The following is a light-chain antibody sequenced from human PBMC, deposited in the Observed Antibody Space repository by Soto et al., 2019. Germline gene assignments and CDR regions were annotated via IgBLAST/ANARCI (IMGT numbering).Light chain of an antibody. J-gene: IGKJ1*01. V-gene: IGKV1-5*01. CDR2: DAS. Sequence: DIQMTQSPSTLSASVGDGVAITCRASERISTSLAWYQQQPGKAPKLLIYDASRLESGVPSRFGGSGSGTEFTLTISSLQPDDVATYDCQQYNSYPRTFGQGTKLEIK. CDR3: QQYNSYPRT. CDR1: ERISTS.